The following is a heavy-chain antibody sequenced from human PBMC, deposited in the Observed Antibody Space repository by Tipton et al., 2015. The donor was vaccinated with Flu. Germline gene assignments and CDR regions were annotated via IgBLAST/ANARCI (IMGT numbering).Heavy chain of an antibody. CDR3: ARDYGDYVGWFDP. Sequence: TLSLTCTVSGGSISSYYWSWIRQPPGKGLEWIGYIYYSGSTNYNPSLKSRVTIPVDTSKNQFSLKLSSVTAADTAVYYCARDYGDYVGWFDPWGQGTLVTVSS. D-gene: IGHD4-17*01. J-gene: IGHJ5*02. V-gene: IGHV4-59*12. CDR1: GGSISSYY. CDR2: IYYSGST.